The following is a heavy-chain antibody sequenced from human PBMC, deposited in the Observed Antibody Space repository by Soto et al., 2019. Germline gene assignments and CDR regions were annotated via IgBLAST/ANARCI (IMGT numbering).Heavy chain of an antibody. Sequence: EVQLVESGGGLVQPGGSLRLSCAASGFSVSSNYMSWVRQAPEKGLEWVSVIFGGGTTYYADSVKGGFTISRDKSKDTLNILMNSLRAEDTAVYYCTRDFRGITGDDFEICGEGTMVTVSS. V-gene: IGHV3-66*01. CDR3: TRDFRGITGDDFEI. D-gene: IGHD3-16*01. CDR2: IFGGGTT. CDR1: GFSVSSNY. J-gene: IGHJ3*02.